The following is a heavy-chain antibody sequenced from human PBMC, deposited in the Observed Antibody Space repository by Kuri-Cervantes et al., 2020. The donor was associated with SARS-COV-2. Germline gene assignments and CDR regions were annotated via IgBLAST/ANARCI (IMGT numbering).Heavy chain of an antibody. CDR3: ARGVVDTAMAYYFDY. Sequence: SETLSLTCTVSGGSISSGSYYRSWIRQPAGKGLEWIGYIYTSGSTNYNPSLKSRVTISVDTSKNQFSLKLSSVTAADTAVYYCARGVVDTAMAYYFDYWGQGTLVTVSS. D-gene: IGHD5-18*01. V-gene: IGHV4-61*09. CDR2: IYTSGST. J-gene: IGHJ4*02. CDR1: GGSISSGSYY.